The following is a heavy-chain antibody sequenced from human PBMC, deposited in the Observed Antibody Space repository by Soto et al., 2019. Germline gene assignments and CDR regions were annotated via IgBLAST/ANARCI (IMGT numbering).Heavy chain of an antibody. Sequence: EVQLVESGGGLIQPGGSLRLSCAASGFTVSSNYMSWVRQAPGKGLEWVSVIYSGGSTYYADSVKGRFTISRDNSKNTRYLQMNSLRAEGTAVYYCARDYYGSGSYWGGGMDVWGQGTTVTVSS. CDR2: IYSGGST. D-gene: IGHD3-10*01. V-gene: IGHV3-53*01. CDR1: GFTVSSNY. CDR3: ARDYYGSGSYWGGGMDV. J-gene: IGHJ6*02.